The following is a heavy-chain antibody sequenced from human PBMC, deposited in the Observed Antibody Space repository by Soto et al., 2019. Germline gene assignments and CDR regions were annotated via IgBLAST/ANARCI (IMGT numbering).Heavy chain of an antibody. D-gene: IGHD2-21*01. V-gene: IGHV2-5*02. CDR3: AHTIAPRIFDY. J-gene: IGHJ4*02. Sequence: QITLKEAGPTLVKPTQTLTLTCSFSGFSLITSGVGVGCIRQPPGKALEWLALIYWDDDKGYSTSLKSRLTITKDTSRNQVVLTMTNMDPADTATYYCAHTIAPRIFDYWGQGTMVTVSS. CDR1: GFSLITSGVG. CDR2: IYWDDDK.